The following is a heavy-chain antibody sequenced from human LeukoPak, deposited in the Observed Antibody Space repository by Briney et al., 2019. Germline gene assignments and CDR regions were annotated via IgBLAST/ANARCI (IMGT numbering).Heavy chain of an antibody. D-gene: IGHD3-22*01. CDR1: GGSINSYY. CDR2: IYTSGST. J-gene: IGHJ4*02. V-gene: IGHV4-4*07. CDR3: ARSMYYYDSSGYPQSYYFDY. Sequence: SETLSLTCTVSGGSINSYYWSWIRQPAGKGLEWSGRIYTSGSTNYNPSLKSRVTISVDKSKNQFSLKLRSVTAADTAVYYCARSMYYYDSSGYPQSYYFDYWGQGTLVTVSS.